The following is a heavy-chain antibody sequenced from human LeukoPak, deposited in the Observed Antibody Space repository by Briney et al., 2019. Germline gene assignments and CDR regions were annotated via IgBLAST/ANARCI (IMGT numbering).Heavy chain of an antibody. CDR1: GGSISSYY. CDR3: ARGTTAYYDFWSGPEGYYYMDV. D-gene: IGHD3-3*01. V-gene: IGHV4-4*07. CDR2: IYYSGST. Sequence: RPSETLSLTCTVSGGSISSYYWSWIRQPAGKGLEWIGRIYYSGSTNYNPSLKSRVTISVDTSKNQFSLKLSSVTAADTAVYYCARGTTAYYDFWSGPEGYYYMDVWGKGTTVTVSS. J-gene: IGHJ6*03.